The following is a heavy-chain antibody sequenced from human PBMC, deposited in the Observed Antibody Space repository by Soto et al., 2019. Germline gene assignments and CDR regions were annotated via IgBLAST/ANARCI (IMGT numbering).Heavy chain of an antibody. CDR2: IKSKTDGGTT. J-gene: IGHJ4*02. Sequence: EVQLVESGGGLVKPGGSLRLSCAASGFTFSNAWMSWVRQGPGKGLEWVGRIKSKTDGGTTDYAAPVKGRFTISRDDSKNTLYLQMNSLKTEDTAVYYCTTDPIAALLYIDDYWGQGTLVTVSS. CDR1: GFTFSNAW. V-gene: IGHV3-15*01. D-gene: IGHD6-6*01. CDR3: TTDPIAALLYIDDY.